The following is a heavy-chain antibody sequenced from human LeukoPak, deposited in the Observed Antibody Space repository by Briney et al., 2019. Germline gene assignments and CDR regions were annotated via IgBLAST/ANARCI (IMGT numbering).Heavy chain of an antibody. D-gene: IGHD6-19*01. CDR2: INAVDTNT. V-gene: IGHV3-53*01. Sequence: GGSLRLSCAASGFTVSSNCMTWVRQAPGKGLEYVSTINAVDTNTYYADSVKGRFTVSRDNSKNTLYLQLNRLRAEDTAVYYCAKQFLDANWGQGTLVTVSS. CDR3: AKQFLDAN. CDR1: GFTVSSNC. J-gene: IGHJ4*02.